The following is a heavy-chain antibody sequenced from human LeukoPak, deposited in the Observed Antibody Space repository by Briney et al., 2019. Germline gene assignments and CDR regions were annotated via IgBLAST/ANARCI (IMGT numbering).Heavy chain of an antibody. CDR3: AREYTAMVYDY. Sequence: PGGSLRLSCAASGFTFDDYAMHWVRQAPGKGLEWVSGINWNSGTIGSADSVKGRFTISRDNAKNSLYLQMNSLRAEDTAVYYCAREYTAMVYDYWGQGTLVTVSS. D-gene: IGHD5-18*01. J-gene: IGHJ4*02. V-gene: IGHV3-9*01. CDR1: GFTFDDYA. CDR2: INWNSGTI.